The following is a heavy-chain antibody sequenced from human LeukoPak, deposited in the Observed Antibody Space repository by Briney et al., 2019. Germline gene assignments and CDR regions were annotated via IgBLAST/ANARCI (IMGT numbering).Heavy chain of an antibody. D-gene: IGHD6-13*01. V-gene: IGHV4-4*07. J-gene: IGHJ4*02. CDR1: GGPISSYY. CDR2: IYTSGRT. Sequence: SETLSLTCTVSGGPISSYYWSWIRQPAGKGLEWIGRIYTSGRTNYNPSLKSRVTMSVDTSKNQFSLKLSSVTAADTAVYYCAGSQYSSSWGVFDYWGQGTLVTVSS. CDR3: AGSQYSSSWGVFDY.